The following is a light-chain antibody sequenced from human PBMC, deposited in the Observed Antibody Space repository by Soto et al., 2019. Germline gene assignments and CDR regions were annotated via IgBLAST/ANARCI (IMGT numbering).Light chain of an antibody. CDR2: GAS. Sequence: EILLTQSPATLSLSPGERATLSCRASQSVSSSYLAWYQQKPGHAPRLLIYGASSRATGIPDRLSGSGSGTDFTLTISRLEPEDFAVYYCQQYGTSRTFGQGTKVDIK. CDR3: QQYGTSRT. CDR1: QSVSSSY. J-gene: IGKJ1*01. V-gene: IGKV3-20*01.